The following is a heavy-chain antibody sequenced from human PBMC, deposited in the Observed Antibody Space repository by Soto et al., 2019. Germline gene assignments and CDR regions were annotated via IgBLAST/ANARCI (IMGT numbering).Heavy chain of an antibody. V-gene: IGHV3-21*01. Sequence: GRSLRLSCADIRFPFPSNIMIWVSQAPGKWLEWVSSISSSSSYIYYADSVKGRFTISRDNAKNSLYLQMNSLRAEDTAVYYCARGQQLADAFDIWGQGT. D-gene: IGHD6-13*01. J-gene: IGHJ3*02. CDR2: ISSSSSYI. CDR3: ARGQQLADAFDI. CDR1: RFPFPSNI.